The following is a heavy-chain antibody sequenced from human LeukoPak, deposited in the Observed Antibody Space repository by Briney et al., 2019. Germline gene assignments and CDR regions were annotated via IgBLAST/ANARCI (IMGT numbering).Heavy chain of an antibody. J-gene: IGHJ6*02. D-gene: IGHD6-19*01. Sequence: PSETLSLTCAVYGGSFSGYYWSWIRQPPGKGLEWIGEINHSGSTNYNPSLKSRVTISVDTSKNQFSLKLSSVTAADTAVYYCARGPGGWPGRYYGMDVWGQGTTVTVS. V-gene: IGHV4-34*01. CDR1: GGSFSGYY. CDR3: ARGPGGWPGRYYGMDV. CDR2: INHSGST.